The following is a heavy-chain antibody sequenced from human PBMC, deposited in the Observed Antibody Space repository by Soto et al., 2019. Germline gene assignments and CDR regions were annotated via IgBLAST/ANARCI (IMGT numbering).Heavy chain of an antibody. V-gene: IGHV3-30-3*01. CDR3: ATEHGWGRQRDY. Sequence: QVQLVESGGGVVQPGRSLRLSCAASGFTFSSYAMHWVRQAPGKGLEWVAVISYDGSNKYYADSVKGRFTISRDNSKNTLYLQMNSLRAEVTAVYYCATEHGWGRQRDYWGQGTLVTVSS. J-gene: IGHJ4*02. D-gene: IGHD7-27*01. CDR2: ISYDGSNK. CDR1: GFTFSSYA.